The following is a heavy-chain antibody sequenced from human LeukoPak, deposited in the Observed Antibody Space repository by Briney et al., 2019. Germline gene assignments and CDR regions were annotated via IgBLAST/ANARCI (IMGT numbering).Heavy chain of an antibody. Sequence: GGSLRLSCAASGFTFSSYAMSWVRQAPGKGLEWVSVISGSGGSTYYADSVKGRFTISRDNSKETLYLQMNSLRAEDTAVYYCAKDQDLTMVRGIPAPHYFDYWGQGSLVTVSS. CDR3: AKDQDLTMVRGIPAPHYFDY. D-gene: IGHD3-10*01. CDR2: ISGSGGST. V-gene: IGHV3-23*01. CDR1: GFTFSSYA. J-gene: IGHJ4*02.